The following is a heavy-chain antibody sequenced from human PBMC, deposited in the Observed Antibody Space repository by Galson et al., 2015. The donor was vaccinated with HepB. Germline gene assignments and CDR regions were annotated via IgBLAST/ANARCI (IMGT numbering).Heavy chain of an antibody. CDR2: IDPSDSYS. D-gene: IGHD2-2*01. V-gene: IGHV5-10-1*01. Sequence: QSGAEVKNPGESLRISCEGSGYTFTNFWITWVRRVPGKGLEWLGRIDPSDSYSNYNPSFEGHVTISVDTSIATAYLQWSSLTASDSAVYYCARRYCSSSSCSGAHFFYYGLDVWGKGTTVTVSS. CDR3: ARRYCSSSSCSGAHFFYYGLDV. J-gene: IGHJ6*04. CDR1: GYTFTNFW.